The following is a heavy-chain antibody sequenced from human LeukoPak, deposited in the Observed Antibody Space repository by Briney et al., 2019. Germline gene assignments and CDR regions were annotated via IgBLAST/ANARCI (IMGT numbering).Heavy chain of an antibody. V-gene: IGHV4-59*08. CDR1: GGSISSYY. Sequence: PSETLSLTCAVSGGSISSYYWSWFRQPPGKGLEWIGYIYYSGSTNYNPSLKSRVTISVDTSNNHFSLKLSSVTAADTAVYYCARRDSSGWYIDYWGQGTLVTVS. D-gene: IGHD6-19*01. CDR2: IYYSGST. CDR3: ARRDSSGWYIDY. J-gene: IGHJ4*02.